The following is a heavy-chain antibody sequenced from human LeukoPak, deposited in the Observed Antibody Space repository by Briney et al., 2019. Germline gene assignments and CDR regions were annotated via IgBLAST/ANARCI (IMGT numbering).Heavy chain of an antibody. CDR2: IWNHGNNK. Sequence: GGSLRLSCAASGFTFSTYGMHWVRQAPGKGLEWVAVIWNHGNNKEYADAVKGRFTISRDNSKNTVSLEMNSLRGEDTAVYYCARASGGNSPVRDFWGQGTLVTVSS. J-gene: IGHJ4*02. D-gene: IGHD2-15*01. V-gene: IGHV3-33*01. CDR3: ARASGGNSPVRDF. CDR1: GFTFSTYG.